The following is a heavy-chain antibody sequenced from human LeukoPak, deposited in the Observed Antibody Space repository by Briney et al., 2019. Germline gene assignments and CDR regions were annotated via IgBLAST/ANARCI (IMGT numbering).Heavy chain of an antibody. Sequence: PGGSLRLSCAASGFTFSSYGMHWVRQAPGKGLEWVAVISYDGSNKYYADSVKGRFTISRDNSKNTLYLQMNSLRAEDTAVYYCAKDQAPIVVVPAAADYWGQGTLVTVSS. D-gene: IGHD2-2*01. J-gene: IGHJ4*02. V-gene: IGHV3-30*18. CDR2: ISYDGSNK. CDR3: AKDQAPIVVVPAAADY. CDR1: GFTFSSYG.